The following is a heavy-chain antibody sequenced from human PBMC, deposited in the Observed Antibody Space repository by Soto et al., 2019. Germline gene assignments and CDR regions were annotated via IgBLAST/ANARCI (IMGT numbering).Heavy chain of an antibody. V-gene: IGHV4-59*01. D-gene: IGHD2-2*01. CDR3: ARAVLPATAPFDY. CDR2: IYYSGST. CDR1: GGSISNYD. Sequence: PSETLSLTCIVSGGSISNYDWRWIRQPPGKGLEWIRYIYYSGSTNYNPSLQSRVTISVDTSKNQFSLKLSSVTAADTAVYYCARAVLPATAPFDYWGQGTLVTVSS. J-gene: IGHJ4*02.